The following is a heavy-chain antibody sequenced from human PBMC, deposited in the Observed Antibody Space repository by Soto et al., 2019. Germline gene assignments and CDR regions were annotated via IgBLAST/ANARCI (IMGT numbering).Heavy chain of an antibody. CDR3: XXXXXXXXVGAFDS. CDR1: GFSFSNYA. Sequence: EVQLLESGGGLVQPGGSLRLSCTASGFSFSNYAVTWVRQAPGKGLEWVSSIGGDTSYTYYADSVKGRFTISRDKSKXXXXXXXXXXXXXXXXXXXCXXXXXXXXVGAFDSWGQGTLVTVSS. D-gene: IGHD1-26*01. V-gene: IGHV3-23*01. CDR2: IGGDTSYT. J-gene: IGHJ4*02.